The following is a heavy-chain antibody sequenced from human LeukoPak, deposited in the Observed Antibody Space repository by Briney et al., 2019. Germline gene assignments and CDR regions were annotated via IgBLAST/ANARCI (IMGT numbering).Heavy chain of an antibody. CDR1: GGSISSYY. J-gene: IGHJ4*02. CDR2: IYYSGST. D-gene: IGHD6-19*01. V-gene: IGHV4-59*01. CDR3: ASQQWLGDYFDY. Sequence: TSETLSLTCTVSGGSISSYYWSWIRQPPGKGLEWIGYIYYSGSTNYNPSLKSRVTISVDTSKNQFSLKLSSVTAADTAVYYCASQQWLGDYFDYWGQGTLVTVSS.